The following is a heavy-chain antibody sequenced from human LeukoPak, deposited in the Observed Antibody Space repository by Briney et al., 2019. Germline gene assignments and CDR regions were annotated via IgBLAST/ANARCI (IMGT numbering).Heavy chain of an antibody. Sequence: QSGGSLRLSCAASGFIFSSYWMHWVRQAPGKGLVWVSRINSDGSSTSYADSVKGRFTISRDNAKNTLYLQMNSLRAEDTAVYYCARDFSSSWYGSNNWFDPWGQGILVTVSS. J-gene: IGHJ5*02. CDR2: INSDGSST. CDR3: ARDFSSSWYGSNNWFDP. CDR1: GFIFSSYW. D-gene: IGHD6-13*01. V-gene: IGHV3-74*01.